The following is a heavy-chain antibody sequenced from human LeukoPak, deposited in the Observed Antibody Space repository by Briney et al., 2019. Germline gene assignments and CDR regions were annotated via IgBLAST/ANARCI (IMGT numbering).Heavy chain of an antibody. V-gene: IGHV1-18*01. D-gene: IGHD6-6*01. CDR1: GYTFTSYG. CDR3: ARDPEDSSSSGVDWFDP. CDR2: ISAYNGNT. J-gene: IGHJ5*02. Sequence: GASVKVSCKASGYTFTSYGISWVRQAPGQGLELMGWISAYNGNTNYAQKLQGRVTMTTDTSTSTAYMELRSLRSDDTAVYYCARDPEDSSSSGVDWFDPWGQGTLVTVSS.